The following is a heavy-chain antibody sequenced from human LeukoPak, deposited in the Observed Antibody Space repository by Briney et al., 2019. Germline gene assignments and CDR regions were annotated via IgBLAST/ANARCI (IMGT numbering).Heavy chain of an antibody. D-gene: IGHD2-2*01. J-gene: IGHJ4*02. CDR2: LRKKSNSYTT. CDR1: GFTFSDHY. Sequence: GGSLRLSCSASGFTFSDHYMDWVRLAPGKGLEGIGRLRKKSNSYTTEYAASVKGRFTVSRDDSKNSLYLQMNSLKSEDTAKYYARVNDQQKFTLDYWGQGTLVTVSS. CDR3: ARVNDQQKFTLDY. V-gene: IGHV3-72*01.